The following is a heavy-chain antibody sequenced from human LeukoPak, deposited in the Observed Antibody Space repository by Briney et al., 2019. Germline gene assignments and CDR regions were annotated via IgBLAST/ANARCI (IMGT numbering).Heavy chain of an antibody. CDR1: GFTFSSYA. D-gene: IGHD6-6*01. CDR3: AKVESIAARLFTARRYWFDP. CDR2: ISGSGGST. V-gene: IGHV3-23*01. J-gene: IGHJ5*02. Sequence: PGGSLRLSCAASGFTFSSYAMSWVRQAPGKGLEWVSAISGSGGSTYYADSVKGRFTISRDNSKNTLYLQMNSLRAEDTAVYYCAKVESIAARLFTARRYWFDPWGQGTLVTVSS.